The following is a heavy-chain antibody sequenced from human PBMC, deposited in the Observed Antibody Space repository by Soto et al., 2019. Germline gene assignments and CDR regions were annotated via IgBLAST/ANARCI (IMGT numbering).Heavy chain of an antibody. Sequence: SVKVSCKASGGTFSSYAISWVRQAPGQGLEWMGGIIPIFGTANYAQKFRGRVTITADESTSTAYMELSSLRSEDTAVYYCARDYCSSTSCYPNWLAPWGQGTLVTVSS. D-gene: IGHD2-2*01. CDR3: ARDYCSSTSCYPNWLAP. CDR2: IIPIFGTA. J-gene: IGHJ5*02. CDR1: GGTFSSYA. V-gene: IGHV1-69*13.